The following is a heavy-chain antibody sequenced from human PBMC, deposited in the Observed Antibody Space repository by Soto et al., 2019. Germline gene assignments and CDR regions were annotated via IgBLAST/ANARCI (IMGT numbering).Heavy chain of an antibody. CDR1: GGSISSSSYY. Sequence: QLQLQESGPGLVKPSETLSLTCTVSGGSISSSSYYWGWIRQPPGKGLEWIGSIYYSGSTYYNPSLKSRVTISVDTPKNQFSLKLSSVTAADTAVYYCARHLSASAAGPRYYYYYGMDVWGQGTTVTVSS. D-gene: IGHD6-13*01. CDR2: IYYSGST. V-gene: IGHV4-39*01. CDR3: ARHLSASAAGPRYYYYYGMDV. J-gene: IGHJ6*02.